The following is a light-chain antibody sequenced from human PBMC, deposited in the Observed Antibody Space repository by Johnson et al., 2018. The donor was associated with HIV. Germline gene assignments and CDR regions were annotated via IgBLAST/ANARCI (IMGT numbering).Light chain of an antibody. CDR1: SSNIGNNY. V-gene: IGLV1-51*01. CDR3: GTWDSSLSAPLYV. Sequence: QPVLTQPPSVSAAPGQKVTISCSGSSSNIGNNYVSWYQQLPGTAPKLLISNNSKRPSGIPDRFSGSKSGTSATLAITGLQTGDEADYYCGTWDSSLSAPLYVFGTGTKVTFL. CDR2: NNS. J-gene: IGLJ1*01.